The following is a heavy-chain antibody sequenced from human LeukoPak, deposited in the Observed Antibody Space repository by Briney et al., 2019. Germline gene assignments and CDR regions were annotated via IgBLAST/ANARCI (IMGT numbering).Heavy chain of an antibody. Sequence: PGGSLRLSCAASGFTFSSYGMHWVRQAPGKGLEWVAVISYDGSNKYYADSVKGRFTISRDNSKNTLYLQMNSLRAEDTAVYYCAKDKESSYFVYWGQGTLVTVSS. CDR1: GFTFSSYG. J-gene: IGHJ4*02. V-gene: IGHV3-30*18. D-gene: IGHD3-10*01. CDR2: ISYDGSNK. CDR3: AKDKESSYFVY.